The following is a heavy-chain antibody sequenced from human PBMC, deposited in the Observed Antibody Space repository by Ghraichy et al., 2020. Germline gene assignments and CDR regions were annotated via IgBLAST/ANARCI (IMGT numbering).Heavy chain of an antibody. D-gene: IGHD5-18*01. CDR1: GFTLSTYA. J-gene: IGHJ4*02. V-gene: IGHV3-23*01. CDR2: ITNSGGFT. Sequence: LSLTCAASGFTLSTYAMSWVRQAPGKGLEWVSTITNSGGFTDYADSVKGRCTISRDDSNNTLYLEINSLTAEDTALYYCARGPRGYTYGYSFDYWGQGALVTVSS. CDR3: ARGPRGYTYGYSFDY.